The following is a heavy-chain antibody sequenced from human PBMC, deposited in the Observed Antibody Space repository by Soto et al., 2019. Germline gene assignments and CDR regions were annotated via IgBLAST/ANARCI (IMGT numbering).Heavy chain of an antibody. V-gene: IGHV3-48*02. D-gene: IGHD3-16*02. J-gene: IGHJ4*02. CDR2: ISSSSSTI. Sequence: EVQLVESGGGLVQPGGSLRLSCAASGFTFSSYSMNWVRQAPGKGLEWVSYISSSSSTIYYADSVKGRFTISRDNAKNSLYLQRNSLRDEDTAVYYWARLYDYVGGSCRYWGQGTLVTVSS. CDR1: GFTFSSYS. CDR3: ARLYDYVGGSCRY.